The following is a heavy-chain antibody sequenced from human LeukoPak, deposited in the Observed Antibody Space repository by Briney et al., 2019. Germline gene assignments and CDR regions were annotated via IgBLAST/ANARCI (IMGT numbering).Heavy chain of an antibody. CDR2: ISGSGSTI. V-gene: IGHV3-48*03. J-gene: IGHJ4*02. CDR1: GFTFNSYE. Sequence: GGSLRLSCAASGFTFNSYEMNWVRQAPGKGLEWISYISGSGSTIYYADSVKGRFTISRDNAKNSLYLQMNSLRAGDTAVYYCARDTSGWYKRFDYWGQGTLVTVSS. D-gene: IGHD6-19*01. CDR3: ARDTSGWYKRFDY.